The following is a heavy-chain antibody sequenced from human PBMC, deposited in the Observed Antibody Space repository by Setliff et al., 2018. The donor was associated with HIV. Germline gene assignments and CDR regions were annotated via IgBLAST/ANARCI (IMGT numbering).Heavy chain of an antibody. CDR1: GCTFSDYY. CDR3: ARRMEMTPIGY. V-gene: IGHV7-4-1*02. J-gene: IGHJ4*02. CDR2: INTDSGTP. Sequence: ASVKVSCKASGCTFSDYYLHWVRQAPGQAIEWMGWINTDSGTPTYAQGFTGRFVFSLDTSVSTAYLQISSLKAEDSAVYYCARRMEMTPIGYWGQGTLVTVSS. D-gene: IGHD2-15*01.